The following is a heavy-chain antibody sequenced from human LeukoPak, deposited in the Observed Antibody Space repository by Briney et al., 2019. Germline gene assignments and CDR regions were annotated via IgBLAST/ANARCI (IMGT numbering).Heavy chain of an antibody. Sequence: SETLSLTRAVYGGSFSGYYWSWIRQPPGKGLEWIGEINHSGSTNYNPSLKSRVTISVDTSKNQFSLKLSSVTAADTAVYYCARGPRLYGDYSNWGRGTLVTVSS. CDR2: INHSGST. V-gene: IGHV4-34*01. D-gene: IGHD4-17*01. CDR3: ARGPRLYGDYSN. CDR1: GGSFSGYY. J-gene: IGHJ4*02.